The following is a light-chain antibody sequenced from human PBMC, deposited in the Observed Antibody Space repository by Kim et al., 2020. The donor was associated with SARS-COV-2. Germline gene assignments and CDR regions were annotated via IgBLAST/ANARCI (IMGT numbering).Light chain of an antibody. Sequence: VSVSPGQTASIPCSGDKLGDKYACWYQQNPGQSPVVVIYQDSKRPSGIPERFSGSNSVNTATLTISGTQAMDEADYYCQAWDSRVVFGGGTQLTVL. V-gene: IGLV3-1*01. J-gene: IGLJ2*01. CDR3: QAWDSRVV. CDR2: QDS. CDR1: KLGDKY.